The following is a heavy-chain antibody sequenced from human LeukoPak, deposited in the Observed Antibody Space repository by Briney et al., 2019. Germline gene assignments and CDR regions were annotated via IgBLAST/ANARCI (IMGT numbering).Heavy chain of an antibody. CDR3: AGSYDSSGWHYFDY. V-gene: IGHV4-30-2*01. Sequence: GYIYHSGSTYYTPSLKSRVTISVDRSKNQFSLKLSSVTAADTAVYYCAGSYDSSGWHYFDYWGQGTLVTVSS. CDR2: IYHSGST. D-gene: IGHD3-22*01. J-gene: IGHJ4*02.